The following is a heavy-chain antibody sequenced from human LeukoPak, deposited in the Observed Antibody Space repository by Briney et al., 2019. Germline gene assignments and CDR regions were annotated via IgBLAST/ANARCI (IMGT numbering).Heavy chain of an antibody. CDR3: ARRYFDY. CDR2: IKQDGSEK. Sequence: GGSLRLSCAASGFTFSSYWTNWVRRAPGKGLEWVANIKQDGSEKYYVDSVKGRFTISRDNAKNSLYLQMDSLRAEDTAVYYCARRYFDYWGQGTLVTVSS. J-gene: IGHJ4*02. V-gene: IGHV3-7*03. CDR1: GFTFSSYW.